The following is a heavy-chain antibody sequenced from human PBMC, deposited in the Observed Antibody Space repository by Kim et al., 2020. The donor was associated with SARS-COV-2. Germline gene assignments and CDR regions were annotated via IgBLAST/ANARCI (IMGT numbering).Heavy chain of an antibody. CDR2: IYYSGST. Sequence: SETLSLTCTVSGGSISSSSYYWGWIRQPPGKGLEWIGSIYYSGSTYYNPSLKSRVTISVDTSKNQFSLKLSSVTAADTAVYYCAVLGQDIVASGPWGQGTLVTVSS. V-gene: IGHV4-39*01. CDR3: AVLGQDIVASGP. CDR1: GGSISSSSYY. J-gene: IGHJ5*02. D-gene: IGHD5-12*01.